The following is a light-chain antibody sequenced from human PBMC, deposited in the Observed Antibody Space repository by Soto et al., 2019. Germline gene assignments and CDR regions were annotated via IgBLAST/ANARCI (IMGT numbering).Light chain of an antibody. Sequence: DLVMTQSPLSLPVTLGEPASISCRSSQSLLHSNGYKYLDWYLQKPGQSPQLLIYLGSNRASGVPDRFSGSGSGTDFTLKISRVEAEDVGIYYCMQALQTPWTFGQGTKVEIK. V-gene: IGKV2-28*01. J-gene: IGKJ1*01. CDR3: MQALQTPWT. CDR1: QSLLHSNGYKY. CDR2: LGS.